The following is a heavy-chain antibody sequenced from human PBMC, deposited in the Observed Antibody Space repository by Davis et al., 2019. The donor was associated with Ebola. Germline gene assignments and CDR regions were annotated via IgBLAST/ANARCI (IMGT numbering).Heavy chain of an antibody. D-gene: IGHD3-22*01. CDR3: ARGYYYDSSDY. CDR2: IYYSGST. J-gene: IGHJ4*02. V-gene: IGHV4-59*08. CDR1: GGSISSYY. Sequence: SETLSLTFTVSGGSISSYYWSWIRQPPGTGLEWIGYIYYSGSTYYNPSLKSRVTISVDTSKNQFSLKLSSVTAADTAVYYCARGYYYDSSDYWGQGTLVTVSS.